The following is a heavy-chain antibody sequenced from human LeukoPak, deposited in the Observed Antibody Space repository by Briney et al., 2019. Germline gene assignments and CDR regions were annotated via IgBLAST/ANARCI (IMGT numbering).Heavy chain of an antibody. V-gene: IGHV3-23*01. Sequence: PGGSLRLSCAASGFTFSSYAMSWVRQAPGKGLEWVSGISGSGGSTYYADSVKGRFTVSRDNSKSTLYLQVNSLTADDTAVYYCARDGGIELEDYWGQGTLVTVSS. CDR1: GFTFSSYA. D-gene: IGHD5-18*01. CDR3: ARDGGIELEDY. CDR2: ISGSGGST. J-gene: IGHJ4*02.